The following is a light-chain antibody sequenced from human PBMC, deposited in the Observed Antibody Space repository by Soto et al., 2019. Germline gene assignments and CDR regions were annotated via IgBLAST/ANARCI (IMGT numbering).Light chain of an antibody. Sequence: DIVMTQSPATLSVSPGERTTLSFRASRSVTTSLAWYQQKPGQAPRLLIYGASTRATGIPARFSGSGSGTEFTLTISSLQPDDFATYYCQQYDNYSTFGQGTKVDIK. V-gene: IGKV3-15*01. CDR1: RSVTTS. CDR2: GAS. J-gene: IGKJ1*01. CDR3: QQYDNYST.